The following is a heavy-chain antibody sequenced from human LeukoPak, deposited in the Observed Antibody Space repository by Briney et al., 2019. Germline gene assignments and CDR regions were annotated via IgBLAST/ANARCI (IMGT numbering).Heavy chain of an antibody. J-gene: IGHJ4*02. V-gene: IGHV3-7*04. D-gene: IGHD3/OR15-3a*01. Sequence: PGGSLRLSCAASGFTFSSYWMSWVRQAPGKGLEWVANIKQDGSETYYVDSVKGRFTISRDNARNSLFLQMNSLTVEDTAVYYCAGGEGWTFRGWGQGTLVTVSS. CDR3: AGGEGWTFRG. CDR1: GFTFSSYW. CDR2: IKQDGSET.